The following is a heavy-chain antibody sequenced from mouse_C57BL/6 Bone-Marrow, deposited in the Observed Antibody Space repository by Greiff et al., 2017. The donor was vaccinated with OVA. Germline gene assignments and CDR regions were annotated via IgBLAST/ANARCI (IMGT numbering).Heavy chain of an antibody. J-gene: IGHJ2*01. V-gene: IGHV7-3*01. Sequence: EVMLVESGGGLVQPGGSLSLSCAASGFTFTDYYMSWVRQPPGKALEWLGFISNKANGYTTEYSASVKCRFTISRDKSQSSLYLQMNALRAEDSATYYCARATVVFDYWGQGTTLTVSS. D-gene: IGHD1-1*01. CDR3: ARATVVFDY. CDR1: GFTFTDYY. CDR2: ISNKANGYTT.